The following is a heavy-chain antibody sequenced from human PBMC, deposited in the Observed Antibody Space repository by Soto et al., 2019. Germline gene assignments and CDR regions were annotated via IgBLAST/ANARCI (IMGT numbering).Heavy chain of an antibody. Sequence: EVQLVESGGGLVQPGGSRRVSCAASGFSFSNYAMNWVRQAPGKGLEWVSYISIGSGSIFYADSVKGRFTISRDDAKNSLYMQMNTLRDEDTAVYYCVRDDRWAFDXWXXGXXXTXSX. J-gene: IGHJ3*01. CDR2: ISIGSGSI. CDR3: VRDDRWAFDX. CDR1: GFSFSNYA. D-gene: IGHD3-22*01. V-gene: IGHV3-48*02.